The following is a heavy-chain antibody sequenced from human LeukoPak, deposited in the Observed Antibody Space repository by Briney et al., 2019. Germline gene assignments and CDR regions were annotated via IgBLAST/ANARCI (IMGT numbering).Heavy chain of an antibody. CDR1: GFIFRNYA. V-gene: IGHV3-23*01. CDR3: GKAEAGTYYFDY. D-gene: IGHD6-19*01. Sequence: GGSLRLSCAASGFIFRNYAMRWVRQAPGKGLEWVSAISGGGGDRFYADSVKGRFTISRDNSKNTLYLQMSSLRVEDAAVYYCGKAEAGTYYFDYWGQGTLVTVSS. J-gene: IGHJ4*02. CDR2: ISGGGGDR.